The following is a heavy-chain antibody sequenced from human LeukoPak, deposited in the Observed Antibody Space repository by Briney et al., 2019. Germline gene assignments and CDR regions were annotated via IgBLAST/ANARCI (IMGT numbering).Heavy chain of an antibody. CDR1: GFSFRSYW. CDR3: ARGGYSYTWPPSYYYGMDV. D-gene: IGHD5-18*01. J-gene: IGHJ6*02. CDR2: TKEDGSQK. V-gene: IGHV3-7*05. Sequence: PGESLSLSCAASGFSFRSYWMSWVRQAPGKGLEWVAYTKEDGSQKYYVDSVKGRFTISRDNANNSLYLQMNSLRASDTAVYYCARGGYSYTWPPSYYYGMDVWGQGTTVTASS.